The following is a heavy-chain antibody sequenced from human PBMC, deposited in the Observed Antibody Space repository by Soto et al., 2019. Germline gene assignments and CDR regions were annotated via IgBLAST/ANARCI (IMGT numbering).Heavy chain of an antibody. Sequence: ASVKVSCKASVYTFTNYYMHWVRQAPGQGFEWLGRISPKSGGTNYAQKFQGRVTMTWDTSLKTAYMELSSLISEDTAVYYCARPPGYISDWHYFDLWGQGTLVTVSS. V-gene: IGHV1-2*02. J-gene: IGHJ4*02. CDR2: ISPKSGGT. D-gene: IGHD2-21*02. CDR1: VYTFTNYY. CDR3: ARPPGYISDWHYFDL.